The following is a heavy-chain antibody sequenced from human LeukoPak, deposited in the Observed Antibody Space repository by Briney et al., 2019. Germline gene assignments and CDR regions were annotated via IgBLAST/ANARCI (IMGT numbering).Heavy chain of an antibody. CDR2: INPNSGGT. CDR3: ARTIFGVPSNWFDP. V-gene: IGHV1-2*02. D-gene: IGHD3-3*01. Sequence: ASVKVSCKASGYTFTGYYMHWVRQAPGQGLEWMGWINPNSGGTNYAQKFQGRVTMTRDTSISTAYMELSRLRSDDTAVYYCARTIFGVPSNWFDPWGQGTLVTVSS. J-gene: IGHJ5*02. CDR1: GYTFTGYY.